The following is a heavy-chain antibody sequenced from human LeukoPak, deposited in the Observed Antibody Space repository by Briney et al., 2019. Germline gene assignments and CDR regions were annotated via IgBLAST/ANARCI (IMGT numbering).Heavy chain of an antibody. J-gene: IGHJ4*02. V-gene: IGHV3-74*01. CDR2: INSDGSST. CDR3: AAGSRGY. CDR1: GFTFSNYW. D-gene: IGHD3-10*01. Sequence: GGSLRLSRAASGFTFSNYWMNWVRQAPGKGLVWVSRINSDGSSTTYADSVKGRFTISRDNAKNTLYLQMNSLRAEDTAVYYCAAGSRGYWGQGTLVTVSS.